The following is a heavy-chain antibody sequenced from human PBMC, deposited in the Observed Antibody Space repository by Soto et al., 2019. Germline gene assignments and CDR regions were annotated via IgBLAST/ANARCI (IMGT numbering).Heavy chain of an antibody. CDR1: GDSITAGGHY. CDR2: IHYGGTT. Sequence: QVQLQESGPGLVKPSQTLSLTCTVSGDSITAGGHYWAWVRQHPGKGLEWIGYIHYGGTTDYNPSLERRLTVSVDTSKNQFSLRLNSVTAADTAVYYCAALTATYWNFDIWGRGALVTVSS. V-gene: IGHV4-31*03. J-gene: IGHJ2*01. CDR3: AALTATYWNFDI. D-gene: IGHD2-21*02.